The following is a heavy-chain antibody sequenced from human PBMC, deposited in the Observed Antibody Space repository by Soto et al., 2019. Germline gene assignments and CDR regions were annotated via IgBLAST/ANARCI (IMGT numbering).Heavy chain of an antibody. Sequence: SETLSLTCAVYGGSFSGYYWSWIRQPPGKGLEWIGEINHSGSTNYNPSLKSRVTISVDTSKNQFSLKLSSVTAAGTAVYYCARGTQWLVIFDYWGQGTLVTVSS. CDR3: ARGTQWLVIFDY. J-gene: IGHJ4*02. CDR1: GGSFSGYY. V-gene: IGHV4-34*01. D-gene: IGHD6-19*01. CDR2: INHSGST.